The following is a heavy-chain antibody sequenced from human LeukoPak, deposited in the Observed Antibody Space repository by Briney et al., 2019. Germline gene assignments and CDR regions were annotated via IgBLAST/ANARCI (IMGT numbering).Heavy chain of an antibody. Sequence: SETLSLTCAVYGGSFSGYYWSWIRQPPGKGLEWIGEINHSGSTNYNPSLKSRVTISVDTSKNQFSLKLSSVTAADTAVYYCARGGYCSSTSCSRFDYWGQETLVTVSS. CDR1: GGSFSGYY. J-gene: IGHJ4*02. D-gene: IGHD2-2*01. V-gene: IGHV4-34*01. CDR3: ARGGYCSSTSCSRFDY. CDR2: INHSGST.